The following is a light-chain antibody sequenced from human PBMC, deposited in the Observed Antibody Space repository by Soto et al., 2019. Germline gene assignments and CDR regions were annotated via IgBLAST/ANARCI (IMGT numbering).Light chain of an antibody. CDR3: QHYYGTSPIS. V-gene: IGKV3-20*01. CDR2: GAS. CDR1: QSVSSR. J-gene: IGKJ5*01. Sequence: EIVLTQSPGTLSLSPGARAPLSCRASQSVSSRLAWYQHKSGQAPRLLISGASRRATGIPDRFSGSGSGTDFTLTISRLEPEDLALYYCQHYYGTSPISFGQGTRLEIK.